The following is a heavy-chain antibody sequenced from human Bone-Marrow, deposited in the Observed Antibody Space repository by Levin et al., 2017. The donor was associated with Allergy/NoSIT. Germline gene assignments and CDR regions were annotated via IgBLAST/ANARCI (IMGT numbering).Heavy chain of an antibody. V-gene: IGHV1-69*13. CDR3: ARDLTQVGFDY. CDR2: IIPIFGAA. J-gene: IGHJ4*02. D-gene: IGHD1-26*01. Sequence: ASVKVSCKSSGGTFSTYTVSWVRQAPGQGLEWMGGIIPIFGAANYAQKFRGRVTITADESTSTVYMELTRLTSEDTAMYYCARDLTQVGFDYWGQGTLVTVSS. CDR1: GGTFSTYT.